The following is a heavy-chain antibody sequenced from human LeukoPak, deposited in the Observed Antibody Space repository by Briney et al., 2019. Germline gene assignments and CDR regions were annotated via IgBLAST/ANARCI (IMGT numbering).Heavy chain of an antibody. Sequence: SVKVSCKASRGTFSSYAISWVRQAPGQGLEWMGGIIPIFGTANYAQKFQGRVTITADKSTSTAYMELSSLRPEDTAVYYCARGSYGSPYYYYYMDVWGKGTTVTVSS. J-gene: IGHJ6*03. CDR3: ARGSYGSPYYYYYMDV. CDR1: RGTFSSYA. CDR2: IIPIFGTA. V-gene: IGHV1-69*06. D-gene: IGHD5-18*01.